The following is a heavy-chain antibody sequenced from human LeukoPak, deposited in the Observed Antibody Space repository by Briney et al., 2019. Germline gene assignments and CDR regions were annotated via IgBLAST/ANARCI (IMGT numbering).Heavy chain of an antibody. CDR2: IYTSGST. V-gene: IGHV4-61*02. CDR1: GGSISSGSYY. J-gene: IGHJ6*03. D-gene: IGHD6-13*01. Sequence: SQTLSLTCTVSGGSISSGSYYWSWIRQPAGTGLEWIGRIYTSGSTNYNPSLKSRVTISVDTSKNQFSLKLSSVTAADTPVYYSAREDSSSWYKGAAYYYYYMDVWGKGTTVTVSS. CDR3: AREDSSSWYKGAAYYYYYMDV.